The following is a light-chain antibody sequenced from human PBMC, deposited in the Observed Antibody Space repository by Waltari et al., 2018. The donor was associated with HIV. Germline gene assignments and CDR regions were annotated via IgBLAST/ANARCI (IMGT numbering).Light chain of an antibody. J-gene: IGLJ2*01. CDR1: SSDVGGYNL. CDR2: EVS. V-gene: IGLV2-23*02. CDR3: CAYAGSTTYVI. Sequence: QSALTQPASVSGSPGQSITISCTGTSSDVGGYNLVSWYQQHPGKAPKLMIYEVSKRRSWVSNLFSCSKSGNTASLTISGLQAEDEADYYCCAYAGSTTYVIFGGGTKLTVL.